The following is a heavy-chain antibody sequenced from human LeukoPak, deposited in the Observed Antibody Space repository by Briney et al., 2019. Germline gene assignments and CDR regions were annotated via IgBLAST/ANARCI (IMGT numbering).Heavy chain of an antibody. J-gene: IGHJ4*02. V-gene: IGHV3-7*01. D-gene: IGHD3-22*01. CDR2: IKQDGSEK. CDR3: ARLYYYDSSGYYYSYYFDY. CDR1: GFTFSSYW. Sequence: GGSLRLSCAASGFTFSSYWMSWVRQAPGKGLKWVANIKQDGSEKYYVDSVKGRFTISRDNAKNSLYLQMNSLRAEDTAVYYCARLYYYDSSGYYYSYYFDYWGQGTLVTVSS.